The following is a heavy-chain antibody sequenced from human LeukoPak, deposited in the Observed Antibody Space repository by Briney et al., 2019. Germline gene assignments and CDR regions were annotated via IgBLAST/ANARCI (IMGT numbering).Heavy chain of an antibody. CDR3: ASFGYSSSWYFDY. V-gene: IGHV3-21*01. D-gene: IGHD6-13*01. J-gene: IGHJ4*02. CDR2: ISSSSSYI. Sequence: GGSLRLSCAASGFTFSSYIMNWVRQAPGKGLEWVSSISSSSSYIYYADSVKGRFTISRDNAKNSLYLQMNSLRAEDTAVYYCASFGYSSSWYFDYWGQGTLVTVSS. CDR1: GFTFSSYI.